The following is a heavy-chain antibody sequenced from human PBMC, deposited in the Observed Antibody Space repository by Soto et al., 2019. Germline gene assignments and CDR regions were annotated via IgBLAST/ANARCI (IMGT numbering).Heavy chain of an antibody. CDR2: IRSKAYGGTT. J-gene: IGHJ6*03. CDR1: GFTFGDYA. Sequence: GGSLRLSCTASGFTFGDYAMSWFRQAPGKGLEWVGFIRSKAYGGTTEYAASVKGRFTISRDDSKSIAYLQMNSLKTEDTAVYYCTRAYDFWSGYFFGSYYYMDVWGKGTTVTVSS. D-gene: IGHD3-3*01. V-gene: IGHV3-49*03. CDR3: TRAYDFWSGYFFGSYYYMDV.